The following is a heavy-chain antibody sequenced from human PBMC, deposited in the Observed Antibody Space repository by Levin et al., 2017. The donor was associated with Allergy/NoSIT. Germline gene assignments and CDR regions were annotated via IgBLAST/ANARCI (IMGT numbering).Heavy chain of an antibody. CDR3: ARENVVVPAPPWGTYYYGMDV. J-gene: IGHJ6*02. Sequence: GGSLRLSCAASGFTFSSYWMSWVRQAPGKGLEWVANIKQDGSEKYYVDSVKGRFTISRDNAKNSLYLQMNSLRAEDTAVYYCARENVVVPAPPWGTYYYGMDVWGQGTTVTVSS. V-gene: IGHV3-7*01. D-gene: IGHD2-2*01. CDR2: IKQDGSEK. CDR1: GFTFSSYW.